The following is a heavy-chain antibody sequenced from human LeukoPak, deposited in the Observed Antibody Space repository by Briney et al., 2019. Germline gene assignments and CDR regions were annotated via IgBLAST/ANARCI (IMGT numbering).Heavy chain of an antibody. Sequence: PGGSLRLSCAAPGFTFSSYGMHWVRQAPGKGLEWGAVISYDGSNKYYADSVKGRFTISRDNSKNTLYLQMTSLRAEDTAVYYCAKDWTVVPAAPLYWGQGTLVSVSS. CDR1: GFTFSSYG. J-gene: IGHJ4*02. CDR3: AKDWTVVPAAPLY. D-gene: IGHD2-2*01. CDR2: ISYDGSNK. V-gene: IGHV3-30*18.